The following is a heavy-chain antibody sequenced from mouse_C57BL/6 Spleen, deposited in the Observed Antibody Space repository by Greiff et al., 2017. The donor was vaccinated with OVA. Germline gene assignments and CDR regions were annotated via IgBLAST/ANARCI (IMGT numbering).Heavy chain of an antibody. CDR1: GYSFTDYN. CDR2: INPNYGTT. Sequence: EVQLQQSGPELVKPGASVKISCTASGYSFTDYNMTWVKQSNGKSLEWIGVINPNYGTTSYNQKFKGKVTLTVDQSSSTAYMQLNSLTAEDSAVYYCARFIDYAMDYWGQGTSVTVSS. J-gene: IGHJ4*01. V-gene: IGHV1-39*01. CDR3: ARFIDYAMDY. D-gene: IGHD1-1*01.